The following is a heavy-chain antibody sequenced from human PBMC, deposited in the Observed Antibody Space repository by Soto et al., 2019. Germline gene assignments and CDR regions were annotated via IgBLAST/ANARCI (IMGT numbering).Heavy chain of an antibody. CDR1: GGSISSGGYY. J-gene: IGHJ4*02. D-gene: IGHD3-10*01. CDR2: IYYSGTT. Sequence: TLSLTCTVSGGSISSGGYYWSWIRQHPAKGLEWIGYIYYSGTTYYNPSLESRVTISADTSENQFSLKVNSVTVADTAVYYCARHNYGSGSTYFDYWGQGTLVTVS. V-gene: IGHV4-31*03. CDR3: ARHNYGSGSTYFDY.